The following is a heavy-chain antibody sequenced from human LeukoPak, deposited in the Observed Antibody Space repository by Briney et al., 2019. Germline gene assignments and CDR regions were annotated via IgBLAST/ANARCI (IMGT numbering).Heavy chain of an antibody. D-gene: IGHD5-12*01. CDR1: GFAFSSYS. Sequence: PGGSLRLSCTASGFAFSSYSISWVRQAPGKGLEWVANIKQDGTEKYYVDSVKGRFTISRDNAKNSLFLQMNRLRPDDTALYYCARDKRGWDVAYYFDSWGQGVLVTVSS. CDR3: ARDKRGWDVAYYFDS. J-gene: IGHJ4*02. V-gene: IGHV3-7*01. CDR2: IKQDGTEK.